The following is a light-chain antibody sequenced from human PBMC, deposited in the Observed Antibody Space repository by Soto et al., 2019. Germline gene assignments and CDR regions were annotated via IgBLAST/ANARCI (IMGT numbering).Light chain of an antibody. Sequence: IVLTQSPGNIAMSPWETTNRSCGASQSVSSSYLAWYQQKPGLAPRLLIYGASSRATGIPDRFSGSGSGTDFTLTISRLEPEDFAVYYCQQYGSSPPTFGQGTRLEIK. V-gene: IGKV3D-20*01. CDR2: GAS. J-gene: IGKJ5*01. CDR1: QSVSSSY. CDR3: QQYGSSPPT.